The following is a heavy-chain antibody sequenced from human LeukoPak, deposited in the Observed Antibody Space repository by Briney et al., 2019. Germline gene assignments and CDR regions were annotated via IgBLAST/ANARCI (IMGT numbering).Heavy chain of an antibody. J-gene: IGHJ6*02. CDR2: ISAYNGNT. CDR1: GYTFTSYG. V-gene: IGHV1-18*01. CDR3: ARDPWSSSGWYVAYYYYGMDV. D-gene: IGHD6-19*01. Sequence: ASVRVSFKASGYTFTSYGISWVRQAPGQGLEWMGWISAYNGNTNYAQKLQGRVTMTTDTSTSTAYMELRSLRSDDTAVYYCARDPWSSSGWYVAYYYYGMDVWGQGTTVTVSS.